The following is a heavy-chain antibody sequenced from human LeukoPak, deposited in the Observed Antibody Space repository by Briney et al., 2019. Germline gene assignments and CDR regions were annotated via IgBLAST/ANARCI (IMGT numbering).Heavy chain of an antibody. Sequence: GGSLRLSCAASGFTFINYIMSWVRPAPGKGLVRVAAISGSGGTTVYSDSVKGRFTVSRDNSRNTLYLQMNSLRAEDTAVYYCAKAIVGSSYRYYDYWGQGSLVTVSS. CDR1: GFTFINYI. J-gene: IGHJ4*02. CDR3: AKAIVGSSYRYYDY. D-gene: IGHD2-2*01. CDR2: ISGSGGTT. V-gene: IGHV3-23*01.